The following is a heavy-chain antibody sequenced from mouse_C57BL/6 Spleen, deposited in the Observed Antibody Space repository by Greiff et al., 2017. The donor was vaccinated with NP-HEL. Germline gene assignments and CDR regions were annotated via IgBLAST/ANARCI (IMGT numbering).Heavy chain of an antibody. CDR2: ISDGGSYT. V-gene: IGHV5-4*01. J-gene: IGHJ4*01. Sequence: EVKLEESGGGLVKPGGSLKLSCAASGFTFSSYAMSWVRQTPEKRLEWVATISDGGSYTYYPDNVKGRFTISRDNAKNNLYLQMSHLKSEDTAMYYCARDPFYYGNSYYYAMDYWGQGTSVTVSS. D-gene: IGHD2-1*01. CDR3: ARDPFYYGNSYYYAMDY. CDR1: GFTFSSYA.